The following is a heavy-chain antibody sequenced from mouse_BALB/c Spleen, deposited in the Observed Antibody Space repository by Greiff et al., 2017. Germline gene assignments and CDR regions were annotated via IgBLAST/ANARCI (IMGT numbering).Heavy chain of an antibody. J-gene: IGHJ2*01. D-gene: IGHD2-1*01. V-gene: IGHV5-6-4*01. CDR2: ISSGGSYT. Sequence: EVQGVESGGGLVKPGGSLKLSCAASGFTFSSYTMSWVRQTPEKRLEWVATISSGGSYTYYPDSVKGRFTISRDNAKNTLYLQMSSLKSEDTAMYYCTRGGYYGNYYFDYWGQGTTLTVSS. CDR3: TRGGYYGNYYFDY. CDR1: GFTFSSYT.